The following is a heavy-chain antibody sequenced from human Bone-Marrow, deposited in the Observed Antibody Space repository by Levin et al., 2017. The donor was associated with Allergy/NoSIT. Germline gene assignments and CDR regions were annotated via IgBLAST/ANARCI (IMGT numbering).Heavy chain of an antibody. Sequence: LRLSCTVSGGSISNTDYYWSWIRQPPGKGLEWIGYIYGSGNTYYNPSLKSRVTMLVDTSKNQFSLKLSSVTATDTAMYYCARGGENYSNYVAYWGQGTLVTVSA. CDR1: GGSISNTDYY. CDR2: IYGSGNT. CDR3: ARGGENYSNYVAY. D-gene: IGHD4-11*01. J-gene: IGHJ4*02. V-gene: IGHV4-30-4*08.